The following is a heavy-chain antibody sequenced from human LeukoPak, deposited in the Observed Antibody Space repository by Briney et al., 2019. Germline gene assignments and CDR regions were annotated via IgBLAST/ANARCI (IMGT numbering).Heavy chain of an antibody. V-gene: IGHV4-61*01. D-gene: IGHD3-3*01. CDR1: GGSISSGSYY. CDR2: IYYSGST. J-gene: IGHJ4*02. CDR3: ARVRNFGVVIPLYYFDY. Sequence: PSETLSLTCTVSGGSISSGSYYWSWIRQPPGKGLEWIGYIYYSGSTNYNPSLKSRVTISVDTSKNQFSLKLSSVTAADTAVYYCARVRNFGVVIPLYYFDYWGQGTLVTVSS.